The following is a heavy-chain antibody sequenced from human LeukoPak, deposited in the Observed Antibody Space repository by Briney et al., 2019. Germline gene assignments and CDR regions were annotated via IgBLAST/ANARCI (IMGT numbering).Heavy chain of an antibody. Sequence: SETLSLTCTVSGGSISSGSYYWSWIRQPAGKGLEWIGRIYTSGSTNYNPSLKSRVTISVDTSKNQFSLKLSSVTAADTAVYYCAGWYPQPSETDDVFDIGGQGTMVTVSS. CDR3: AGWYPQPSETDDVFDI. V-gene: IGHV4-61*02. D-gene: IGHD6-13*01. CDR1: GGSISSGSYY. CDR2: IYTSGST. J-gene: IGHJ3*02.